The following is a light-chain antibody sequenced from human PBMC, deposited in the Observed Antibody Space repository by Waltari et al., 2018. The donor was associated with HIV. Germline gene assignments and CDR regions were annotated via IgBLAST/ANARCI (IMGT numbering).Light chain of an antibody. CDR2: EVS. CDR1: SSDVGSYNL. V-gene: IGLV2-23*02. CDR3: CSYAGSNTYWV. J-gene: IGLJ3*02. Sequence: QSALTQPASVSGSPGQSITISCTGTSSDVGSYNLVSWYQQPPGKAPKLMIYEVSQRPSGISNRFSGSKSGNTASLTISGLQAEDEADYYCCSYAGSNTYWVFGGGTKLTVL.